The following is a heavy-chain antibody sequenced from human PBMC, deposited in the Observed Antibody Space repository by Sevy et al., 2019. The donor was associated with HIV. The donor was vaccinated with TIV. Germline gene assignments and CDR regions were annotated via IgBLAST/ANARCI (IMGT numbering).Heavy chain of an antibody. CDR3: ASGPFSYGSGSYSRCY. V-gene: IGHV3-11*01. J-gene: IGHJ4*02. D-gene: IGHD3-10*01. Sequence: GSLRLSCAASGITFSDYYMSWIRQAPGKGLEWVSYISSSGSTIYYADSVKGRFTISRDNAKNSLYLQMNSLRAEDTAVYYCASGPFSYGSGSYSRCYWGQGTLVTVSS. CDR1: GITFSDYY. CDR2: ISSSGSTI.